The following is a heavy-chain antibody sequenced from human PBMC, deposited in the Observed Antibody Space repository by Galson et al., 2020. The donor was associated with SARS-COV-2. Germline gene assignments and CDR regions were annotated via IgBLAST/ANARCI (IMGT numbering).Heavy chain of an antibody. CDR1: GFTFSSYS. Sequence: NSGGSLRLSCAASGFTFSSYSMNWVRQAPGKGLEWVSSISSSSSYIYYADSVKGRFTISRDNAKNSLYLQMNSLRAEDTAVYYCASPGGIGNYYYYYMDVWGKGTTVTVSS. CDR3: ASPGGIGNYYYYYMDV. V-gene: IGHV3-21*01. CDR2: ISSSSSYI. J-gene: IGHJ6*03.